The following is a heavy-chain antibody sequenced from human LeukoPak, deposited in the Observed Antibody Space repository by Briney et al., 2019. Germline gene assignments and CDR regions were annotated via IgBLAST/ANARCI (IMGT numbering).Heavy chain of an antibody. V-gene: IGHV4-39*01. D-gene: IGHD5-12*01. CDR1: GGSISSSSYY. Sequence: PSETLSLTCTVSGGSISSSSYYWGWIRQPPGKGLEWIGSIYYSGSTYYNPSLKSRVTISVDTSKNQFSLKLSSVTAADTAVYYCARQKVATIKGWFDPWGQGTLVTVSS. CDR3: ARQKVATIKGWFDP. J-gene: IGHJ5*02. CDR2: IYYSGST.